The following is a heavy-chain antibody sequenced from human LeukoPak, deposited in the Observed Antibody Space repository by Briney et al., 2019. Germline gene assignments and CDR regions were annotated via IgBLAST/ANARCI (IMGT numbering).Heavy chain of an antibody. CDR2: ISAYNGNT. V-gene: IGHV1-18*01. D-gene: IGHD2-2*01. Sequence: ASVKVSCKASGYTFTSYGISWVRQAPGQGLEWMGWISAYNGNTNYAQKFQGRVTMTRNTSISTAYMELSSLRSEDTAVYYCARFVVVPAAILWGQGTLVTVSS. CDR1: GYTFTSYG. J-gene: IGHJ4*02. CDR3: ARFVVVPAAIL.